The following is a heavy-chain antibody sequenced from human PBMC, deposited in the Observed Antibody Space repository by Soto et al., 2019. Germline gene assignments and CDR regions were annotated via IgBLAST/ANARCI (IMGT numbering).Heavy chain of an antibody. J-gene: IGHJ5*02. CDR2: ISGSGGST. D-gene: IGHD3-3*01. V-gene: IGHV3-23*01. Sequence: EVQLLESGGGLVQPGGSLRLSCAASGFTFSSYAMSWVRQAPGKGLEWVSAISGSGGSTYYADSVKGRFTISRDNSKNTLYLQMNSLRAEDTAVYYCAKDLTRFLEWLTLFAPWGQGTLVTVSS. CDR1: GFTFSSYA. CDR3: AKDLTRFLEWLTLFAP.